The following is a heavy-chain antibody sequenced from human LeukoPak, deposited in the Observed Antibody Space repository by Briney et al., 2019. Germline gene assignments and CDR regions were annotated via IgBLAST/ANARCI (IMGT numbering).Heavy chain of an antibody. CDR3: AKVLRAPGFREPLENDGMDV. J-gene: IGHJ6*02. CDR2: ISWNSGSI. V-gene: IGHV3-9*01. D-gene: IGHD3-10*01. CDR1: GFTFDDYA. Sequence: PGGSLRLSCAASGFTFDDYAMYWVRQAPGKGLEWVSGISWNSGSIGYADSVKGRFTISRDNAKNSLYLQTNSLRAEDTALYYCAKVLRAPGFREPLENDGMDVWGQGTTVTVSS.